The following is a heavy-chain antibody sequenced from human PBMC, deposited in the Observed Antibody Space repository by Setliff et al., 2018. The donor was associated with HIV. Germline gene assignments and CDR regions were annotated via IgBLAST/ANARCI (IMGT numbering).Heavy chain of an antibody. CDR3: TTDLGSGRFSWNNN. D-gene: IGHD1-26*01. V-gene: IGHV3-15*01. J-gene: IGHJ4*02. CDR1: GFTFSNAW. CDR2: IRNKKNGGTT. Sequence: GGSLRLSCAAAGFTFSNAWMTWVRHAPGKGLEWVARIRNKKNGGTTYYAAPVEGRFTISRDDSKNTLSLQMNSLKTEDTAIYYCTTDLGSGRFSWNNNWGQGTLVTVSS.